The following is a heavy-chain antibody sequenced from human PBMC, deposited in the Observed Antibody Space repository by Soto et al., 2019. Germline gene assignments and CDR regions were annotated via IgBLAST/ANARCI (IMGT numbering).Heavy chain of an antibody. CDR1: GFTFSDHY. CDR3: VRVRLGASTRVFDY. J-gene: IGHJ4*02. CDR2: IRNRVNSYGT. Sequence: EVQLVESGGGSVQPGGSLRLSCAASGFTFSDHYMDWVRQAPGEGLEWAGRIRNRVNSYGTDYAAAVKGRFTISRDDSRNSLYLQRSRLRTEDTAVYYCVRVRLGASTRVFDYWGQGTLVTVSS. V-gene: IGHV3-72*01. D-gene: IGHD2-2*01.